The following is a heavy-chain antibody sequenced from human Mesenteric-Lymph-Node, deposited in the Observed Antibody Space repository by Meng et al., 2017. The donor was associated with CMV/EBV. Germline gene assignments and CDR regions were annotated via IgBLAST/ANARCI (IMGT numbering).Heavy chain of an antibody. CDR2: ISGSGGST. CDR3: AKNRKEAAYFDY. CDR1: GFAFSSYA. D-gene: IGHD2/OR15-2a*01. Sequence: CAASGFAFSSYALSWVRQAPGKGLEWVSAISGSGGSTYYADSVKGRFTISRDNSKNTLYLQMNSLRAEDTAVYYCAKNRKEAAYFDYWGQGTLVTVSS. V-gene: IGHV3-23*01. J-gene: IGHJ4*02.